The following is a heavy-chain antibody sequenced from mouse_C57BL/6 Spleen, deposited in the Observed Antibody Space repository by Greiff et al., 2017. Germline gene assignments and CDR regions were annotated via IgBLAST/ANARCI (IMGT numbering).Heavy chain of an antibody. CDR3: ARQRGYYSSSYEAMDY. Sequence: EVQLVESGGDLVKPGGSLKLSCAASGFTFSSYGMSWVRQTPDKRLEWVATISSGGSYTYYPDSVKGRFTISRDNAKNTLYLQMSSMKSEDTAMYYCARQRGYYSSSYEAMDYWGQGTSVTVSS. D-gene: IGHD1-1*01. CDR1: GFTFSSYG. CDR2: ISSGGSYT. J-gene: IGHJ4*01. V-gene: IGHV5-6*01.